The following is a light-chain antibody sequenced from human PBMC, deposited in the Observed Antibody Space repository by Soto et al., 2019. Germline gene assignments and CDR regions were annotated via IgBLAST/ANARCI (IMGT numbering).Light chain of an antibody. V-gene: IGKV3-15*01. Sequence: EIVMTQSPATLSVSPGERATLSCRASQSVSSNLACYQQKPGQAPRLLIYGASTRATGIPARFSGSGSGTEFALTLSSLQSEDFAVYYCQQYNNWPPRFTFGPGTKVDIK. CDR1: QSVSSN. J-gene: IGKJ3*01. CDR2: GAS. CDR3: QQYNNWPPRFT.